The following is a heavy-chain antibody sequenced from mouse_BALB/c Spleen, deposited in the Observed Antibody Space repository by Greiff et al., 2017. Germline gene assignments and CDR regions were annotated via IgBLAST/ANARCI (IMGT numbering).Heavy chain of an antibody. CDR2: ISTYSGNT. V-gene: IGHV1-67*01. CDR3: ARSDRYGDAMDY. Sequence: QVQLKQSGPELVRPGVSVKISCKGSGYTFTDYAMHWVKQSHAKGLEWIGVISTYSGNTNYNQKFKGKATMTVDKSSSTAYMELARLTSEDSAIYYCARSDRYGDAMDYWGQGTSVTVSS. CDR1: GYTFTDYA. D-gene: IGHD2-14*01. J-gene: IGHJ4*01.